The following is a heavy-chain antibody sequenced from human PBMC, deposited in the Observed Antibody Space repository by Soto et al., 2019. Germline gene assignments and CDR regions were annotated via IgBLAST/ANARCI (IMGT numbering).Heavy chain of an antibody. V-gene: IGHV1-2*04. CDR3: ARGPATAPDAY. Sequence: ASVKVSCKASGYSFTGYYMHWVRQAPGQGLEWMGWINPNSGGTNYAQKFQGWVTMTRDTSISTAYMELSSLRSEDTAVYYCARGPATAPDAYWGLGTLVTVSS. CDR1: GYSFTGYY. D-gene: IGHD2-2*01. CDR2: INPNSGGT. J-gene: IGHJ4*02.